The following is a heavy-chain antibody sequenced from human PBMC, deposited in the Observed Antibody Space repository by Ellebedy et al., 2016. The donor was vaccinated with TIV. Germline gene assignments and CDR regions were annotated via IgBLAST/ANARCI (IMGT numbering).Heavy chain of an antibody. V-gene: IGHV3-23*01. J-gene: IGHJ3*01. CDR2: IVGNGAFT. CDR1: GFSFSSYA. D-gene: IGHD4-23*01. Sequence: GESLKISCEASGFSFSSYAMTWVRQAPEKGLEWVSGIVGNGAFTSYADSVRGRFTVSRDNSKDTLFLQMNSLRAEDTAIYFCARDPVGVGPAFDVWGQGTMVTVSS. CDR3: ARDPVGVGPAFDV.